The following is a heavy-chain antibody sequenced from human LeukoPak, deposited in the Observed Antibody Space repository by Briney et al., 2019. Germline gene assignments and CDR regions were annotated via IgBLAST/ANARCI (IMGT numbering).Heavy chain of an antibody. J-gene: IGHJ3*02. CDR2: IYYSGST. Sequence: SETLSLTCTVSGGSISSYYWSWLRQPPGKGLEWLGYIYYSGSTNYNPSLKSRVTMSVDTSKNQFSLKLSSVTAADTAVYYCARSRTNYYDSSGYTDTFDIWGQGTMVTVSS. D-gene: IGHD3-22*01. V-gene: IGHV4-59*12. CDR1: GGSISSYY. CDR3: ARSRTNYYDSSGYTDTFDI.